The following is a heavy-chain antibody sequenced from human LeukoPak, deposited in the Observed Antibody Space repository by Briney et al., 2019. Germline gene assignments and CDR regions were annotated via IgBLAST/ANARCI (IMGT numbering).Heavy chain of an antibody. V-gene: IGHV4-30-4*01. CDR1: GGSISSGDYY. J-gene: IGHJ4*02. Sequence: PSETLSLTCTVSGGSISSGDYYWSWIRQPPGKGLEWIGYIYYSGSTYYNPSLKSRVTISVDTSKNQFSLKLSSVTAADTAVYYCARAGYYYYDSSGNDPGYYFDYWGQGTLVTVSS. CDR3: ARAGYYYYDSSGNDPGYYFDY. CDR2: IYYSGST. D-gene: IGHD3-22*01.